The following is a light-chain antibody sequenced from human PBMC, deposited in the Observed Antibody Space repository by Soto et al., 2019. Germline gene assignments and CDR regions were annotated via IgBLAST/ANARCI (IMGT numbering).Light chain of an antibody. CDR2: GAS. V-gene: IGKV3-20*01. J-gene: IGKJ1*01. CDR3: QQYGSSRWT. Sequence: EIVLTKSPGTLSLSPGERATLSCRASQSVSSIYLAWYQQKPGQAPRLLIYGASSRATGIPDRFSGSGSGTDFTLTSSRREPEDFAVYYCQQYGSSRWTFGQVTKVDI. CDR1: QSVSSIY.